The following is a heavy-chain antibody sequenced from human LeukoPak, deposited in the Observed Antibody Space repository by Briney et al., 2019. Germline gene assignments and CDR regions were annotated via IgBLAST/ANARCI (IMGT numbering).Heavy chain of an antibody. V-gene: IGHV3-23*01. CDR3: ARDSRYCSGGTCYSVPFDI. D-gene: IGHD2-15*01. J-gene: IGHJ3*02. CDR1: GFTFSSYA. CDR2: ISGSGGST. Sequence: PGGSLRLSCAASGFTFSSYAMSWVRQAPGKGLEWVSAISGSGGSTYYADSVKGRFTISRDNAKNSLYLQMNSLRAEDTAVYYCARDSRYCSGGTCYSVPFDIWGQGTMVTVSS.